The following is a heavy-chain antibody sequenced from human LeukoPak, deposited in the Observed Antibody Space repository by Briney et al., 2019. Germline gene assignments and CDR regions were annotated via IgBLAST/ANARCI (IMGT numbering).Heavy chain of an antibody. V-gene: IGHV4-34*01. J-gene: IGHJ6*03. Sequence: SETLSLTCAVYGGSFSGYYWSWIRQPPGKGLEWIGEINRSGSTNYNPSLKSRVTMSVDTSKNQFSLKLSSVTAADTAVYYCARSGGNSYYYYYYMDVWGKGTTDTISS. CDR1: GGSFSGYY. CDR2: INRSGST. D-gene: IGHD4-23*01. CDR3: ARSGGNSYYYYYYMDV.